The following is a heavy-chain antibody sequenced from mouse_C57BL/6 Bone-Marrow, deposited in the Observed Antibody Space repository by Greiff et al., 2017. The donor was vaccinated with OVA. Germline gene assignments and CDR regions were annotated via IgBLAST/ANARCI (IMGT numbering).Heavy chain of an antibody. D-gene: IGHD1-1*01. V-gene: IGHV3-8*01. CDR2: ISYSGST. CDR1: GYSITSDY. J-gene: IGHJ1*03. Sequence: VQLKESGPGLAKPSQTLSLTCSVTGYSITSDYWNWIRKFPGNKLEYMGYISYSGSTYYNPSLKSRISITRDTSKNQYYLQLNSVTTEDTATYYCARTLSWFTTVVPWYFDVWGTGTTVTVSS. CDR3: ARTLSWFTTVVPWYFDV.